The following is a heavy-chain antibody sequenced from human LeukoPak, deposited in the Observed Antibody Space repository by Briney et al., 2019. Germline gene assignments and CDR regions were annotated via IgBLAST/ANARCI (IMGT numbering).Heavy chain of an antibody. CDR2: ISGDGGST. V-gene: IGHV3-43*02. D-gene: IGHD5-24*01. J-gene: IGHJ4*02. CDR3: AKDNRRWLQLYYFDY. CDR1: GFTFGDYA. Sequence: GGSLRLSCAASGFTFGDYAMHWVRQAPGKGLEWVSLISGDGGSTYYADSVKGRFTISRDNSKNSLYLQMNSLRTEDTALYYCAKDNRRWLQLYYFDYWGQGTLVTVSS.